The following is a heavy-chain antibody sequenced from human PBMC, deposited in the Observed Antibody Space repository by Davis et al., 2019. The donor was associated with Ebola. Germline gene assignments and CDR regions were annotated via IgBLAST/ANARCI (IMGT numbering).Heavy chain of an antibody. D-gene: IGHD2-8*02. CDR3: ASLRRTITGMDDAFDI. CDR1: GYRFSNYW. Sequence: GESLKISCQGSGYRFSNYWIGWVRQLPGKGLELMGFIYPGDSDTRYSPSFRGQVTISADKSTKTAFLQWSSLKASDTAMYYCASLRRTITGMDDAFDIWGQGTMVTVSS. J-gene: IGHJ3*02. V-gene: IGHV5-51*01. CDR2: IYPGDSDT.